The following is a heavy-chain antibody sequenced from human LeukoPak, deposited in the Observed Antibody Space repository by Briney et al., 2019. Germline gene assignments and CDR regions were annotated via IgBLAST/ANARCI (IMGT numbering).Heavy chain of an antibody. J-gene: IGHJ4*02. D-gene: IGHD3-22*01. V-gene: IGHV4-59*01. Sequence: SETLSLTCAVSGGSISSYYWSWIRQPPGKGLEWIGYIYYSGSTNYNPSLKSRVTISVDTSKNQFSLKLSSVTAADTAVYYCARARHSSGYYWDYWGQGTLVTVSS. CDR1: GGSISSYY. CDR2: IYYSGST. CDR3: ARARHSSGYYWDY.